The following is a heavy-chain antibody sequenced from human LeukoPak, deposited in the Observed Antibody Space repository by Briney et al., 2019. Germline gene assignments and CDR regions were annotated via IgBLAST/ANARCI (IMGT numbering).Heavy chain of an antibody. V-gene: IGHV3-23*01. CDR2: ISPGGGTT. Sequence: GGSLRLSCAVSGFAFGSEAMSWVRQSPARGLEWVASISPGGGTTYYAHYVKGRFTISRDNSNNSLFVQMKSLRAEDTAVYFFAKSRSGSANWALQIFDNWAQGTLVTVSS. D-gene: IGHD1-1*01. J-gene: IGHJ4*02. CDR3: AKSRSGSANWALQIFDN. CDR1: GFAFGSEA.